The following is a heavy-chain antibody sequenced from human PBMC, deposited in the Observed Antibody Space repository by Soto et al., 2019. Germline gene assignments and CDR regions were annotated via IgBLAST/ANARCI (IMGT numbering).Heavy chain of an antibody. D-gene: IGHD5-18*01. J-gene: IGHJ6*02. V-gene: IGHV4-30-4*01. CDR2: IYYSGTT. Sequence: QVQLQESGPGLVKPSQTLSLTCTVSGGSISSGDYYWSWIRQPPGKRLEWIGYIYYSGTTYYNPSLKSQVTISVDTSKNQFSLKVNSVTAADTAVYYCARALIQLWPHYYYGMDVWGQGTTVTVSS. CDR3: ARALIQLWPHYYYGMDV. CDR1: GGSISSGDYY.